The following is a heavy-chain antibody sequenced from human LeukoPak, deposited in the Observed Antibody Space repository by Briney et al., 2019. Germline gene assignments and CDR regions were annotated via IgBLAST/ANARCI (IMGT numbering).Heavy chain of an antibody. CDR3: ASQLVVPAAITDYYYYMDV. CDR2: INPNSGGT. D-gene: IGHD2-2*01. Sequence: ASVKVSCKASGYTFTGYYMHWVRQAPGQGLEWMGWINPNSGGTNYAQKFQGRVTMTRDTSISTAYMELSRLRSDDTAVYYCASQLVVPAAITDYYYYMDVWGKGTTVTVSS. CDR1: GYTFTGYY. V-gene: IGHV1-2*02. J-gene: IGHJ6*03.